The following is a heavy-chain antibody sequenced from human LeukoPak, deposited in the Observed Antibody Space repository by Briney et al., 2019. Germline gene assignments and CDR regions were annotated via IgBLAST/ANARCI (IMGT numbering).Heavy chain of an antibody. V-gene: IGHV4-38-2*02. CDR3: ASSWLRHPFDY. CDR2: IYHSGST. D-gene: IGHD5-12*01. Sequence: SEALSLTCTVSGYSISSGYYWGWIRQPPGKGLEWIGSIYHSGSTYYNPSLKSRVTISVDTSKNQFSLKLSSVTAADTAVYYCASSWLRHPFDYWGQGTLVTVSS. CDR1: GYSISSGYY. J-gene: IGHJ4*02.